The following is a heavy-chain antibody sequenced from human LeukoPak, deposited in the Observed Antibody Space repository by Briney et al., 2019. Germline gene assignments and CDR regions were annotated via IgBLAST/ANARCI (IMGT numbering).Heavy chain of an antibody. CDR1: GFTFSSYS. CDR2: ISSSSSYI. CDR3: ARDAASGGYHY. D-gene: IGHD2-15*01. V-gene: IGHV3-21*01. Sequence: GGSLRLSYAASGFTFSSYSMNWVRQAPGKGLEWVSSISSSSSYIYYADSVKGRFTISRDNAKNSLYLQMNSLRAEDTAVYYCARDAASGGYHYWGQGTLVTVSS. J-gene: IGHJ4*02.